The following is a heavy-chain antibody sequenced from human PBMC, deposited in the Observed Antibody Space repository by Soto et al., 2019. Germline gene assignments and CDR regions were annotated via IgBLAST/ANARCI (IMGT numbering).Heavy chain of an antibody. J-gene: IGHJ6*02. V-gene: IGHV2-5*02. D-gene: IGHD2-15*01. CDR2: IYWDDDK. CDR3: AHKGGRGAAMDV. Sequence: QITLKESGPTLVKPTQTLTLTCTFSGFSVSTSGVGVAWIRQPPGKALEWLALIYWDDDKRYSPFLQSRVTITKATSKNQVVLTMTNMDPVDTATYYCAHKGGRGAAMDVWGQGTTVNVSS. CDR1: GFSVSTSGVG.